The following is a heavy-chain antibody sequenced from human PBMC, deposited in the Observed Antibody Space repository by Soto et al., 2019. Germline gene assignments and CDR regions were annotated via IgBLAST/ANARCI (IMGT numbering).Heavy chain of an antibody. CDR2: FYYSGST. CDR3: ARHQYYDFWSGYYPNYYYYYYMDV. CDR1: GGSFSGYY. Sequence: SETLSLTCAVYGGSFSGYYWSWIRQPPGKGLEWIGEFYYSGSTNYNPSLKSRVTASVDTSKNQFSLKLSSVTAADTAVYYCARHQYYDFWSGYYPNYYYYYYMDVWGKGTTVTVSS. D-gene: IGHD3-3*01. V-gene: IGHV4-34*01. J-gene: IGHJ6*03.